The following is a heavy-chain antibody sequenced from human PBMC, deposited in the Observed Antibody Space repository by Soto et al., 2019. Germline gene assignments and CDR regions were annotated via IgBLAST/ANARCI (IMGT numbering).Heavy chain of an antibody. Sequence: EVQLVESGGGLVQPGGSLRLSCAGSALTASKNYMSWVRQPPGKGLEWVSVIYSGGTTYYADSVKDRFSNSRDNSKSTLYLQIDNLRAGDTAVYYCARGGSGSDWDYYGMDVWGQGTTVTVSS. V-gene: IGHV3-66*01. CDR2: IYSGGTT. CDR1: ALTASKNY. CDR3: ARGGSGSDWDYYGMDV. J-gene: IGHJ6*02. D-gene: IGHD3-10*01.